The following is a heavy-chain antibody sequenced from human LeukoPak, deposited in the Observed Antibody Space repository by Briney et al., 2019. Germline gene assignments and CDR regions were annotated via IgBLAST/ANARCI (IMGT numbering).Heavy chain of an antibody. CDR2: IKGDGIST. CDR1: GFDFSSNW. CDR3: AKDRYWSIDY. D-gene: IGHD2-21*01. Sequence: TGGSLRLSCAASGFDFSSNWLHWVRYAPGQGLVWVSRIKGDGISTNYADSVKGRFTISRDIAKNTLYLQMNSLRAEDTGVYYCAKDRYWSIDYWGRGTLVTVSS. J-gene: IGHJ4*02. V-gene: IGHV3-74*01.